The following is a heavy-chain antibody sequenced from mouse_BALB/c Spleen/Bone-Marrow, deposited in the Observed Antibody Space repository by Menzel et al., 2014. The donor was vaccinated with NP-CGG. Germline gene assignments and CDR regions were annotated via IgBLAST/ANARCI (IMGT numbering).Heavy chain of an antibody. D-gene: IGHD2-2*01. J-gene: IGHJ3*01. CDR3: ARIYYGYEFTY. V-gene: IGHV1S29*02. CDR2: IYPYNGVT. Sequence: EVQLQQSGPELLKPGASVKISCKASGYTFTDYNMHWVKRSHGKSLEWIGYIYPYNGVTAYNQKFKSKATLTVDNSSSTAYMEFRSLTSEDSAVYYCARIYYGYEFTYWGQGTLVTVSA. CDR1: GYTFTDYN.